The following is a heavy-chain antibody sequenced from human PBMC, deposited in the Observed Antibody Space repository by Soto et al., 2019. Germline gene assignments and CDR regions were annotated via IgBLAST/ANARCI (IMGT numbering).Heavy chain of an antibody. D-gene: IGHD2-2*01. V-gene: IGHV1-69*01. CDR3: PRPPGSSTSLEIYYYYYYGMDV. CDR2: IIPIPGTA. Sequence: HVQLVQSGAEVKKPGSSVKVSCKASGGTFSSYAISWVRQAPGQGLEWMGGIIPIPGTANYAQKFQGRVTITADESTSTADMELSSLRSEDTGVYYCPRPPGSSTSLEIYYYYYYGMDVWGQGTTVTVSS. CDR1: GGTFSSYA. J-gene: IGHJ6*02.